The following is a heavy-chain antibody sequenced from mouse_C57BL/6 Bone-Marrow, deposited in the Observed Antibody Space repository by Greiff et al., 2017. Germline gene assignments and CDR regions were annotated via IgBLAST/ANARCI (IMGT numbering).Heavy chain of an antibody. CDR2: INPYNGGT. CDR3: ARLDYYGSSSFAY. D-gene: IGHD1-1*01. CDR1: GYTFTDYY. Sequence: EVQLKESGPVLVKPGASVKMSCKASGYTFTDYYMNWVKQSHGKSLEWIGVINPYNGGTSYNQKFKGKATLTVDKSSSTAYMELNSLTSEDSAVYYCARLDYYGSSSFAYWGQGTLVTVSA. J-gene: IGHJ3*01. V-gene: IGHV1-19*01.